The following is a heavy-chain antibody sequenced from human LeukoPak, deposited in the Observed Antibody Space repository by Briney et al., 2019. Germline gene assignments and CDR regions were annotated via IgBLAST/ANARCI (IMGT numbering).Heavy chain of an antibody. CDR3: ARPSLWFGDASYYMDV. Sequence: KPSETLSLTCTVSGGSISSYYWSWIRQPPGKGLEWIGHIYSSESAHYNPSLKSRVTISVDTSKNQFSLKLSSVTAADTAAYYCARPSLWFGDASYYMDVWGKGTTVTVSS. V-gene: IGHV4-4*09. CDR2: IYSSESA. CDR1: GGSISSYY. D-gene: IGHD3-10*01. J-gene: IGHJ6*03.